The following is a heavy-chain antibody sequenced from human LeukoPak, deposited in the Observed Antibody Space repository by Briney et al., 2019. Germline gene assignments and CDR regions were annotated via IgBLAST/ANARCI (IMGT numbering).Heavy chain of an antibody. CDR3: AKGSYYDSSGSFYFDY. V-gene: IGHV3-23*01. Sequence: GGSLRLSCAASGFTFSSSAMSWVRQVPGKGLEWVSGISASGGSTYYADSVRGRFTISRDNSKNTLYVQMNSLRDEDTAVYYCAKGSYYDSSGSFYFDYWGQGTLVTVSS. D-gene: IGHD3-22*01. CDR1: GFTFSSSA. J-gene: IGHJ4*02. CDR2: ISASGGST.